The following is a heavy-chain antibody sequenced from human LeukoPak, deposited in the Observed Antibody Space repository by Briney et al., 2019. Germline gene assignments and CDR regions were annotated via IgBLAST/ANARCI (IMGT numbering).Heavy chain of an antibody. CDR3: ASWPGGWYGEDS. Sequence: GGSLRLSCAASGFTFSSYSMNWVRQAPGKGLEWVSYISSSSSTIYYADSVKGRFTISRDTSKNTLYLQMNSLRAEDTAVYYCASWPGGWYGEDSWGQGTLVTVSS. V-gene: IGHV3-48*01. J-gene: IGHJ4*02. D-gene: IGHD6-19*01. CDR1: GFTFSSYS. CDR2: ISSSSSTI.